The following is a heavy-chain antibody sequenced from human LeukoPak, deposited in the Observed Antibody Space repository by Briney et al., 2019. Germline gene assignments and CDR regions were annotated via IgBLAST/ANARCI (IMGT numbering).Heavy chain of an antibody. D-gene: IGHD4-17*01. CDR1: GGSISSSSYY. V-gene: IGHV4-39*01. J-gene: IGHJ4*02. CDR2: IYYSGST. CDR3: ARPDYGDYLFDY. Sequence: NPSETLSLTCTVSGGSISSSSYYWGWIRQPPGKGLEWIGSIYYSGSTYYNPSLKSRVTISVDTSKNQFSLKLSSVTAADTAVYYCARPDYGDYLFDYWGQGTLVTVSS.